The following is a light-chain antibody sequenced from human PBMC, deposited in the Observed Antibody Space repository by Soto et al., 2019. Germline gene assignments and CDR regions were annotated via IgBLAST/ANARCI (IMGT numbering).Light chain of an antibody. CDR3: QQYDKWPIT. V-gene: IGKV3-15*01. CDR1: QSVSSN. CDR2: DAS. J-gene: IGKJ5*01. Sequence: EIVMTQSPATLSVSPGERVTLSCRASQSVSSNLAWYQQKPGQAPRLLIYDASTRATAIPARFSGSGSGTEFTLTISSLQSEDFAVYFCQQYDKWPITFGQGTRL.